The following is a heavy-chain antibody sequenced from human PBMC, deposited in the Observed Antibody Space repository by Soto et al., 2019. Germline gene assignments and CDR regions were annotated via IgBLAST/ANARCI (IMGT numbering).Heavy chain of an antibody. D-gene: IGHD3-10*01. CDR1: GFTVSSRY. Sequence: GGSLRLSCAASGFTVSSRYMSWVRQAPGKGLEWGSVLYSGGSTYYADSVKARFIISRDNSKNTLYLQMNSLRAEDTAVYYCATAAGCHLLEDYYYYMDVWGKGTTVTVSS. J-gene: IGHJ6*03. CDR3: ATAAGCHLLEDYYYYMDV. V-gene: IGHV3-66*01. CDR2: LYSGGST.